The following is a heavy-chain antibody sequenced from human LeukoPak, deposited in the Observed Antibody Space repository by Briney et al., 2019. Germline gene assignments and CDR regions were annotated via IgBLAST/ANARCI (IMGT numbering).Heavy chain of an antibody. D-gene: IGHD3-22*01. V-gene: IGHV3-23*01. CDR1: GFTFSSYA. Sequence: GGSLRLSCSASGFTFSSYAMSWVRQAPGKGLEWVSAISGSGGSTYYADSVKGRFTISRDNSKNTLYLQMNSLRAEDTAVYYCAKDRLYSSDNCWGQGTLVTVSS. J-gene: IGHJ4*02. CDR3: AKDRLYSSDNC. CDR2: ISGSGGST.